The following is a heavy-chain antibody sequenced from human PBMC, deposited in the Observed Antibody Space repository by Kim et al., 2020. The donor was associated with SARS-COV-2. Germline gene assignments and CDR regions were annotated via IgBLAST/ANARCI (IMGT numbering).Heavy chain of an antibody. CDR2: T. V-gene: IGHV4-31*02. CDR3: ARELSRYGMDV. Sequence: TYYTPSLKRRVTISVDTSKNQFSLKLSSVTAADTAVYYCARELSRYGMDVWGQGTTVTVSS. J-gene: IGHJ6*02.